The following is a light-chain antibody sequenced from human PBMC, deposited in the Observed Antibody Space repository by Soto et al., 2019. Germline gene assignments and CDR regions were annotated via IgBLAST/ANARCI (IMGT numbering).Light chain of an antibody. V-gene: IGKV3-20*01. CDR3: QQYGSSPLT. J-gene: IGKJ4*01. Sequence: EIVMTQSPPTLSVSPGERATLSCRASQSVSSSYLAWYQQKPGQAPRLLIYGASSRATGIPDRFSGSGSGTDFTLTIGRLEPEDFAVYYCQQYGSSPLTFGGGTKVDIK. CDR1: QSVSSSY. CDR2: GAS.